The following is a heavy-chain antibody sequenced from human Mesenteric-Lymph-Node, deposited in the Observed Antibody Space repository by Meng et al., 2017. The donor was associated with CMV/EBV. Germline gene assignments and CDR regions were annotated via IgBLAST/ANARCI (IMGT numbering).Heavy chain of an antibody. D-gene: IGHD1-26*01. CDR3: AKGAGGKYPEYNWFDP. CDR2: ISGGGGST. CDR1: GFTFSSYA. J-gene: IGHJ5*02. V-gene: IGHV3-23*01. Sequence: GESLKISCAASGFTFSSYAMSWVRQAPGKGLEWVSAISGGGGSTYYADSVKGRFTISRDNSKNTLYLQMNSLRAEDTALYYCAKGAGGKYPEYNWFDPWGQGTLVTVSS.